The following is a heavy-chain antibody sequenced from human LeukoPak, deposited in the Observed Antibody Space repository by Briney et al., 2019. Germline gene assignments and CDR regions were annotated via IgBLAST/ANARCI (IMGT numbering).Heavy chain of an antibody. J-gene: IGHJ4*02. V-gene: IGHV1-2*02. CDR1: GYTFTGYF. Sequence: ASVNVSFKASGYTFTGYFMHWVRQAPGQGLDWMGWINPNTGGTKYAQKFQGRVTMTRDTSIGTAYMELRTVTSDDTAVYFCARVHATGYFSLDLGYWGQGTLVTVSS. D-gene: IGHD3-9*01. CDR2: INPNTGGT. CDR3: ARVHATGYFSLDLGY.